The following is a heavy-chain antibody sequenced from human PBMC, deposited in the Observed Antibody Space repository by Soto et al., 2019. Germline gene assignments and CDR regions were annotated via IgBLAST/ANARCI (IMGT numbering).Heavy chain of an antibody. CDR2: IIPIFGTA. CDR3: ARDRDWNGAEQGDV. V-gene: IGHV1-69*12. Sequence: QVQLVQSGAEVKKPGSSVKVSCKASGGPFSSYAISWVRQAPGQGLEWMGGIIPIFGTANYAQKFQGRVTITADESTSTAYMELSSLRSEDTAVYYCARDRDWNGAEQGDVWGQGTTVTVSS. D-gene: IGHD1-1*01. J-gene: IGHJ6*02. CDR1: GGPFSSYA.